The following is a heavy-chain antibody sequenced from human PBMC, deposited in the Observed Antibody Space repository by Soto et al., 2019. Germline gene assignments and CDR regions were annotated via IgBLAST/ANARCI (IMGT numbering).Heavy chain of an antibody. V-gene: IGHV1-18*01. Sequence: ASVKVSCKASGYTFTSYGISWVRQAPGQGLEWMGWISAYNGNTNYAQKLQGRVTMTTDTSTSTAYMELRSLRSDDTAVYYCASTLPNYYGSGSYYFSPSWGQGTLVTVS. CDR1: GYTFTSYG. J-gene: IGHJ5*02. CDR2: ISAYNGNT. D-gene: IGHD3-10*01. CDR3: ASTLPNYYGSGSYYFSPS.